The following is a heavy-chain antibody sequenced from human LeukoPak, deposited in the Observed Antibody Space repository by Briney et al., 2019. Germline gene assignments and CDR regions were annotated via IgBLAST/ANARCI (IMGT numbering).Heavy chain of an antibody. V-gene: IGHV3-30-3*01. Sequence: GGSLRLSCAASGFTFSSYAMHWVRQAPGKGLEWVAVISYDGSNKYFADSVKGRFTLSRDNSKNTVYLQMNSLRPEDTAVYLCARDPLYYYDSSDNLHSYYFDYWGQGTVVTVSS. CDR2: ISYDGSNK. CDR3: ARDPLYYYDSSDNLHSYYFDY. J-gene: IGHJ4*02. D-gene: IGHD3-22*01. CDR1: GFTFSSYA.